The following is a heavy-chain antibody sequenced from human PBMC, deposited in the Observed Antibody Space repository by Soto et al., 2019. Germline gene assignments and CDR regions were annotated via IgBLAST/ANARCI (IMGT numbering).Heavy chain of an antibody. V-gene: IGHV6-1*01. Sequence: SQTLSLTCAISGDSVSSNSAAWNWIRQSPSRGLEWLGRTYYRSEWYNDYAVSVKSRITINPDTSKNLCSLQLNSVTPEDTAVYYCAGFKGEPRAHAFDIWGQGTTVTV. CDR3: AGFKGEPRAHAFDI. D-gene: IGHD3-16*01. CDR2: TYYRSEWYN. J-gene: IGHJ3*02. CDR1: GDSVSSNSAA.